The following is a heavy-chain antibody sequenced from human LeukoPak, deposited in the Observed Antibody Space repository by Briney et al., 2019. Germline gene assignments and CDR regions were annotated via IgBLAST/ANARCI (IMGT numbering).Heavy chain of an antibody. CDR1: GGSISSYY. Sequence: PSETLSLTCTVSGGSISSYYWSWIRQPPGKGLEWIGYIYYSGSTNYNPSLKSRVTISVDTSKNQFSLKLSSVTAADTAVYYCAREVHSGYDYGYYFDYWGQGTLVTVSS. CDR2: IYYSGST. D-gene: IGHD5-12*01. CDR3: AREVHSGYDYGYYFDY. V-gene: IGHV4-59*12. J-gene: IGHJ4*02.